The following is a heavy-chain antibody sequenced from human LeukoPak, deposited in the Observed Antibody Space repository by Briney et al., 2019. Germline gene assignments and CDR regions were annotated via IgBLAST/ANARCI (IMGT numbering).Heavy chain of an antibody. D-gene: IGHD3-10*01. V-gene: IGHV4-59*08. J-gene: IGHJ4*02. CDR1: GGSISDCY. CDR3: ARRSRYGSGTLDY. Sequence: SETLSLTCTVSGGSISDCYWSWIRQPPGKGLDYIGYIYDSGSAHYNPSLKSRVTISVDTPKKQFSLKLSSVTAADTAVYYCARRSRYGSGTLDYWGQGALVTVSS. CDR2: IYDSGSA.